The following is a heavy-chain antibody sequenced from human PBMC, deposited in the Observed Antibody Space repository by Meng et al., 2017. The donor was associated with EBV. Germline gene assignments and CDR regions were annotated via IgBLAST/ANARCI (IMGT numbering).Heavy chain of an antibody. CDR1: GYTFTSND. Sequence: QVHVVQAGAEGKKPGASVKVSCKASGYTFTSNDINWVRQATGQGLEWMGWMNPNSGNTGYAQKFQGRVTMTRNTSISTAYMELSSLRSEDTAVYYCARGRGVYCSGGSCYPGWFDPWGQGTLVTVSS. CDR2: MNPNSGNT. V-gene: IGHV1-8*01. J-gene: IGHJ5*02. D-gene: IGHD2-15*01. CDR3: ARGRGVYCSGGSCYPGWFDP.